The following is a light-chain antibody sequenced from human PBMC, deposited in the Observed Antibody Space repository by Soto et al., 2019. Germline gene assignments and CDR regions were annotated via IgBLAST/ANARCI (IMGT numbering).Light chain of an antibody. CDR3: SGVYDSLSGHLV. Sequence: QSVLTQPPSASGTPGQRVTISCSGSSSNIGSNYVYWYQQLPGTAPKLLIYRNNHRPSGVPDRFSGSKSGTSASLAISGRGSEVEADYYCSGVYDSLSGHLVFGGGTKLTVL. V-gene: IGLV1-47*01. J-gene: IGLJ3*02. CDR2: RNN. CDR1: SSNIGSNY.